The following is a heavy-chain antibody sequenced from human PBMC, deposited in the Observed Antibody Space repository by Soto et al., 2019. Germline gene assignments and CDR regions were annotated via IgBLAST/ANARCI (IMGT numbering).Heavy chain of an antibody. CDR2: ISWDGGST. J-gene: IGHJ4*02. V-gene: IGHV3-43*01. D-gene: IGHD5-12*01. CDR1: GFTFDDYT. Sequence: DVQLVESGGVVVQPGGSLRLSCAASGFTFDDYTMHWVRQAPGKGLEWVSLISWDGGSTYYADSVKGRFTISRDNSKNSLYLQMNSLRTEDTALYYCAKDGGWLQLRYYFDYWGQGTLVTVSS. CDR3: AKDGGWLQLRYYFDY.